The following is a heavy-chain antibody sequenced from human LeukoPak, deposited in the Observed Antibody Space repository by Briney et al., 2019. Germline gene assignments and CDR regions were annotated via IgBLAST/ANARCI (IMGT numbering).Heavy chain of an antibody. J-gene: IGHJ4*02. Sequence: LEWMGIIYPGDSDTRYSPSFQGQVTISADKSISTAYLQRSSLKASDTAMYYCARTAMSDHWGQGTLVTVSS. V-gene: IGHV5-51*01. CDR2: IYPGDSDT. CDR3: ARTAMSDH. D-gene: IGHD5-18*01.